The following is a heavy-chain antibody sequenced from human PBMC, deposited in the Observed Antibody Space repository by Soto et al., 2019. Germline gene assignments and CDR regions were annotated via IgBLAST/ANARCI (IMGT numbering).Heavy chain of an antibody. Sequence: QLQVQESGPGLVKPSETLSLTCTVSGGSISSSTYYWGWIRQPPGKGLEGIGSINHSGSTFYNPSLKSRASMSVETSKNQFSLNLRSVAAADTAIYYCARQRAWYGEWAFDIWGQGTLVTVSS. CDR3: ARQRAWYGEWAFDI. V-gene: IGHV4-39*01. CDR2: INHSGST. CDR1: GGSISSSTYY. J-gene: IGHJ3*02. D-gene: IGHD3-10*01.